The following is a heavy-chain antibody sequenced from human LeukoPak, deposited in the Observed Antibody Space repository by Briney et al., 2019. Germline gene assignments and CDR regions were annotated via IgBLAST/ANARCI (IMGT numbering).Heavy chain of an antibody. CDR3: AIADFWSGYPYDYYYMDV. CDR2: INPNSGGT. V-gene: IGHV1-2*02. CDR1: GYTLTELS. J-gene: IGHJ6*03. D-gene: IGHD3-3*01. Sequence: ASVKVSCKVSGYTLTELSMHWVRQAPGQGLGWMGWINPNSGGTNYAQKFQGRVTMTRDTSISTAYMELSRLRSDDTAVYYCAIADFWSGYPYDYYYMDVWGKGTTVTVSS.